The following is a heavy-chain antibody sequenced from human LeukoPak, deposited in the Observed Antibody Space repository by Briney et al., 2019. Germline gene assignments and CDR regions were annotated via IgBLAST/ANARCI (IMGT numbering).Heavy chain of an antibody. CDR1: GFTFSSYG. CDR3: ARDNTIFGVVIMGYYYGMDV. D-gene: IGHD3-3*01. J-gene: IGHJ6*02. V-gene: IGHV3-33*01. CDR2: IWYDGSNK. Sequence: PGGSLRLSCAASGFTFSSYGMHWVRQAPGKGLEWVAVIWYDGSNKYYADSVKGRFTISRGNSKNTLYLQMNSLRAEDTAVYYCARDNTIFGVVIMGYYYGMDVWGQGTTVTVSS.